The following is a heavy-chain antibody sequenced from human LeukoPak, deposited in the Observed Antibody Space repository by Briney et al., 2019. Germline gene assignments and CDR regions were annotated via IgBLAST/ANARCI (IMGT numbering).Heavy chain of an antibody. CDR1: GFTVTSNS. D-gene: IGHD4/OR15-4a*01. CDR3: ARRAGAYSHPYDY. J-gene: IGHJ4*02. V-gene: IGHV3-53*01. CDR2: IYSGST. Sequence: GSLRLSCTVSGFTVTSNSMSWVRQAPGKGLEWVSFIYSGSTHYSDSVKGRFTISRDNSKNTLYLQMNSLRAEDTAVYYCARRAGAYSHPYDYWGQGTLVTVSS.